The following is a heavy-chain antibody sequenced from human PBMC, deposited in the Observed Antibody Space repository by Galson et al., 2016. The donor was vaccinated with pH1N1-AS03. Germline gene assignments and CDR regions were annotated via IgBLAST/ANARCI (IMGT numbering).Heavy chain of an antibody. CDR3: AKDLHRGNSDVGYDEGGFDI. J-gene: IGHJ3*02. V-gene: IGHV3-30*09. D-gene: IGHD5-12*01. CDR2: LSYGGSHK. Sequence: QAPGTGLVWVSILSYGGSHKFSADSVVGRFAISRDNSKNMLYLQMNSLRPEDTAVYYCAKDLHRGNSDVGYDEGGFDIWGQGTMVIVSS.